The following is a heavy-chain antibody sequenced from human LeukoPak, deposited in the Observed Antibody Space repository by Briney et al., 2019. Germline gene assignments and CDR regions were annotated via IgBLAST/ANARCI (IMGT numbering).Heavy chain of an antibody. V-gene: IGHV4-59*01. D-gene: IGHD2-15*01. Sequence: PSETLSLTCTVSGGSINYYYWSWIRQSPGKGLEWIGYIYYSGSTNYNPSLKSRVTISVDTSKNQFSLKLSSVTAADTAVYYCARANPLMVAAPYYYYYGMDVWGQGTTVTVSS. J-gene: IGHJ6*02. CDR3: ARANPLMVAAPYYYYYGMDV. CDR2: IYYSGST. CDR1: GGSINYYY.